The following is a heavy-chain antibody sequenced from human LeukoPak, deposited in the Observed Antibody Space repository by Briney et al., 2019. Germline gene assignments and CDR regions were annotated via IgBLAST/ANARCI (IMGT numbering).Heavy chain of an antibody. CDR1: GGSISSSSYY. CDR3: ARSQGFWSGYYLAANDYYYYYYMDV. V-gene: IGHV4-39*07. J-gene: IGHJ6*03. D-gene: IGHD3-3*01. Sequence: SETLSLTCTVSGGSISSSSYYWGWIRQPPGKGLEWIGSIYYSGSTYYNPSLKSRVTISVDTSKNQFSLKLSSLTAADTAVYYCARSQGFWSGYYLAANDYYYYYYMDVWGKGTTVTVSS. CDR2: IYYSGST.